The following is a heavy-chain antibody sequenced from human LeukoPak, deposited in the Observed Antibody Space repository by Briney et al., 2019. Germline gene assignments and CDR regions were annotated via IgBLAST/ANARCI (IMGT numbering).Heavy chain of an antibody. D-gene: IGHD3-10*01. CDR2: IKQDGSEK. J-gene: IGHJ4*02. V-gene: IGHV3-7*03. Sequence: GGSLSLSCTASGLTFSSYWMSWVRQAPGKGREWVANIKQDGSEKNYVDSVRGRFTISRDNAKNSLYLEMNSLRAEDTAVYYCARDPLWGGSGSYYGHWGQGTLVTVSS. CDR3: ARDPLWGGSGSYYGH. CDR1: GLTFSSYW.